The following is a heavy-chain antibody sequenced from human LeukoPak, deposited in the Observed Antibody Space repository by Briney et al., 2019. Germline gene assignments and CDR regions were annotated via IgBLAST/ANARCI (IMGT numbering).Heavy chain of an antibody. V-gene: IGHV3-7*01. Sequence: PGGSLRLSCAASGLTFSIYSMNWVRQAPGKGLEWVASIKQDGSEKSYVDSVKGRFTISRDNAKNSLYLQMNSLRAEDRAVFYCARDSSPFSLFDFWGQGTLVTVSS. CDR1: GLTFSIYS. J-gene: IGHJ4*02. D-gene: IGHD2/OR15-2a*01. CDR2: IKQDGSEK. CDR3: ARDSSPFSLFDF.